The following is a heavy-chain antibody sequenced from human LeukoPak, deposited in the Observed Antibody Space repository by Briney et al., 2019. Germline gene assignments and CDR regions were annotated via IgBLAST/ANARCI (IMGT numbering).Heavy chain of an antibody. CDR2: IYYSGNT. V-gene: IGHV4-39*07. D-gene: IGHD6-13*01. J-gene: IGHJ5*02. CDR1: GVSISSSNSY. CDR3: ARDLVAAAGYNWFDP. Sequence: SETLSLTCTVSGVSISSSNSYWGWIRQPPGKGLEWIGSIYYSGNTYYNASLKSQVSISIDTSKNQFSLKLSSVTAADTAVYYCARDLVAAAGYNWFDPWGQGTLVTVSS.